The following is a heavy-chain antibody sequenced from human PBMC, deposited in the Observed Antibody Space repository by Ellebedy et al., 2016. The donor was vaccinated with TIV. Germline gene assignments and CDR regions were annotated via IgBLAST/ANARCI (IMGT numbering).Heavy chain of an antibody. CDR1: GFTFSSYA. CDR2: ISNDGSNE. CDR3: AHFLGNTMVRGVLTALDY. D-gene: IGHD3-10*01. J-gene: IGHJ4*02. Sequence: GESLKISCEASGFTFSSYAMHWVRQAPGKGLEWVAVISNDGSNEYYADSAKGRLTISRDNSKDTFYLQVNSLRAEDTAVYYCAHFLGNTMVRGVLTALDYWGQGALATVSS. V-gene: IGHV3-30-3*01.